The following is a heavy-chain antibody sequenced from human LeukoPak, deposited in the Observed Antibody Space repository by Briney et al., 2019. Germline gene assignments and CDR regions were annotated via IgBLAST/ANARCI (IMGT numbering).Heavy chain of an antibody. J-gene: IGHJ4*02. V-gene: IGHV3-21*01. CDR1: GFTFRSYS. Sequence: PGGSLRLSCAASGFTFRSYSMDWVRQAPGKGLEWVSYIRSGSSYIYYADSVKDRFTISRDNAKNSLYLQMNSLRAEDTAVYFCARSYDSSGRDYWGQGTLVTVSS. CDR3: ARSYDSSGRDY. D-gene: IGHD3-22*01. CDR2: IRSGSSYI.